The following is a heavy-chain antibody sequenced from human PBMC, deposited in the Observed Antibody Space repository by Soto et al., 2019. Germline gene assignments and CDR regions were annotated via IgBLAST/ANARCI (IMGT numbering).Heavy chain of an antibody. CDR1: GFTFSSYG. V-gene: IGHV3-30*18. CDR3: AKAKSSGYVDY. CDR2: ISYDGSNK. D-gene: IGHD6-19*01. Sequence: GGSLRLSCAASGFTFSSYGMHWVRQAPGKGLEWVAVISYDGSNKYYADSVKGRFTTSRDNSKNTPYLQMNSLRAEDTAVYYCAKAKSSGYVDYWGQGTLVTVSS. J-gene: IGHJ4*02.